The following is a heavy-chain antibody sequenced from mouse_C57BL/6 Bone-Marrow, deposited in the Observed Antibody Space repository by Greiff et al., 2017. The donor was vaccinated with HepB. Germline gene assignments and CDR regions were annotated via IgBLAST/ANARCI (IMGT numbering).Heavy chain of an antibody. V-gene: IGHV2-2*01. CDR1: GFSLTSYG. CDR3: ARRLIIITTVTSYAMDY. CDR2: IWSGGST. Sequence: VMLVESGPGLVQPSQSLSITCTVSGFSLTSYGVHWVRQSPGKGLEWLGVIWSGGSTDYNAAFISRLSISKDNSKSQVFFKMNSLQADDTAIYYCARRLIIITTVTSYAMDYWGQGTSVTVSS. J-gene: IGHJ4*01. D-gene: IGHD1-1*01.